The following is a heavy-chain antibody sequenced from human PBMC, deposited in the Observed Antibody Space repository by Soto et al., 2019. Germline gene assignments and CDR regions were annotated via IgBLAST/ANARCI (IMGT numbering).Heavy chain of an antibody. CDR1: GGTFSSYA. CDR3: AREGIVVVPAAITGNNWFDP. D-gene: IGHD2-2*01. V-gene: IGHV1-69*13. CDR2: IIPIFGTA. J-gene: IGHJ5*02. Sequence: SVKVSCKASGGTFSSYAISWVRQAPGQGLEWMGGIIPIFGTANYAQKFQGRVTITADESTSTAYMELSSLRSEDTAVYYCAREGIVVVPAAITGNNWFDPWGQGTLVTVSS.